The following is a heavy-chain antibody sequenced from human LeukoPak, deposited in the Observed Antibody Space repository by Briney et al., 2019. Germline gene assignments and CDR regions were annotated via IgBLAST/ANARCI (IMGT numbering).Heavy chain of an antibody. Sequence: SETLSLTCTVSGGSVSSGSYYWSWIRQPPGKGLEWIGYIYYSGSTNYNPSLKSRVTILVDTSKNQFSLKLSSVTAADTAVYYCARDKVVVVPAALTPQYYYYYGMDVWGKGTTVTVSS. J-gene: IGHJ6*04. V-gene: IGHV4-61*01. CDR3: ARDKVVVVPAALTPQYYYYYGMDV. CDR1: GGSVSSGSYY. CDR2: IYYSGST. D-gene: IGHD2-2*01.